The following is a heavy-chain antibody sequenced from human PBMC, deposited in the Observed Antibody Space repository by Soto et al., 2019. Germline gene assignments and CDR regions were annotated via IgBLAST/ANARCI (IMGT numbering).Heavy chain of an antibody. V-gene: IGHV1-46*01. CDR3: ARDLGAGTGLAY. CDR2: INPIGDTT. D-gene: IGHD6-19*01. Sequence: GASVKVSCKASGDTFTSYYMHWVRQAPGQGLEWIAMINPIGDTTTCAQKFQGRFTMTRDSSTSTVYMELSSLRSEDTALYYCARDLGAGTGLAYWGQGTLVTVSS. CDR1: GDTFTSYY. J-gene: IGHJ4*02.